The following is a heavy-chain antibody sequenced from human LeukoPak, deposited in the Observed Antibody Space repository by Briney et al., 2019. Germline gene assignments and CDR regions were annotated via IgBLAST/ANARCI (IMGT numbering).Heavy chain of an antibody. D-gene: IGHD3-9*01. V-gene: IGHV4-34*01. CDR1: GGSFSGYY. CDR3: ARRLRYFDWLSRGGYWFDP. J-gene: IGHJ5*02. CDR2: INHSGST. Sequence: SETLSLTCAVYGGSFSGYYWSWIRQPPGKGLEWIGEINHSGSTNYNPSLKSRVTISVDTSKNQFSLKLSSVTAADTAVYYCARRLRYFDWLSRGGYWFDPWGQGTLVTVSS.